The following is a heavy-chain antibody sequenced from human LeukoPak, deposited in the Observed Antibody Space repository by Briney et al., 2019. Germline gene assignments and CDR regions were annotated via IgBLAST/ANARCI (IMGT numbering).Heavy chain of an antibody. J-gene: IGHJ5*02. CDR2: INPSTGGT. D-gene: IGHD4-17*01. CDR3: ARGQPYGDYNYFDP. Sequence: ASVKVSCKASGYTFIGYYMHWVRQAPGQGLEWMGRINPSTGGTNSAQKFQGRVTMTRDTSISTAYMELSRLTSDDTAIYYCARGQPYGDYNYFDPWGQGTLVTVSS. V-gene: IGHV1-2*06. CDR1: GYTFIGYY.